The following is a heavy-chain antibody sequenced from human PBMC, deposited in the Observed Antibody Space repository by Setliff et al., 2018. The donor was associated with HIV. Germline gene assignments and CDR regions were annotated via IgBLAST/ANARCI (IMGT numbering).Heavy chain of an antibody. CDR1: GLTFSSYW. D-gene: IGHD3-3*01. V-gene: IGHV3-7*01. CDR2: IKEDGSEK. Sequence: GGSLRLSCAASGLTFSSYWMSWVRQAPGKGLEWMANIKEDGSEKYYVDSVKGRFTISRDNAKNSLYLQMNSLTAEDTAVYYCARDVSWRVRTYIDYWGQGALVTVSS. J-gene: IGHJ4*02. CDR3: ARDVSWRVRTYIDY.